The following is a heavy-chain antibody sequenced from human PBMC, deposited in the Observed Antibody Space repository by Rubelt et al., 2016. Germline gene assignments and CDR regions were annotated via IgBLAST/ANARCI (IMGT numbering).Heavy chain of an antibody. D-gene: IGHD2-15*01. J-gene: IGHJ5*02. CDR2: NYYSGNT. CDR3: AGRSRRYCSGGSCYGGTFDP. Sequence: QLQLQESGPGLVKPSETLSLTCTVSGGSISSSSYYGDWIRQPPGEGLEWIGSNYYSGNTYYNPSLKSRVTISGDTSKNQSSLKLNSVTAADTAVYYCAGRSRRYCSGGSCYGGTFDPWGQGTLVIVSP. V-gene: IGHV4-39*01. CDR1: GGSISSSSYY.